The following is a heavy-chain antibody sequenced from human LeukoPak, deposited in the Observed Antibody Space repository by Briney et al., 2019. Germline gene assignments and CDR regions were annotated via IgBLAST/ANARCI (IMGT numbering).Heavy chain of an antibody. CDR1: SYSISSGYY. Sequence: SETLSLTCTVSSYSISSGYYWGWIRQPPGKGLEWIGSIYHGGRTYYNPSLKSRVTISVDTSKNQFSLKLSSVTAADTAVYYCARVDYYDSSGYPDYWGQGTRVTVSS. CDR2: IYHGGRT. CDR3: ARVDYYDSSGYPDY. D-gene: IGHD3-22*01. J-gene: IGHJ4*02. V-gene: IGHV4-38-2*02.